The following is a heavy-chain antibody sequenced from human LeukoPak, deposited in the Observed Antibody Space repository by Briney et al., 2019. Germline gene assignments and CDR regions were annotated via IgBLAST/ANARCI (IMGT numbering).Heavy chain of an antibody. CDR2: ISSSGSTI. CDR3: ARDGTNYGDYEGYFDY. V-gene: IGHV3-48*03. J-gene: IGHJ4*02. Sequence: GGSLRLSCAASGFTFSSYEMNWVRQAPGKGLEWVSYISSSGSTIYYADSVKGRFTISRDNAKNSLYLQMNSLRAEDTAVYYCARDGTNYGDYEGYFDYWGQGTLVTVSS. D-gene: IGHD4-17*01. CDR1: GFTFSSYE.